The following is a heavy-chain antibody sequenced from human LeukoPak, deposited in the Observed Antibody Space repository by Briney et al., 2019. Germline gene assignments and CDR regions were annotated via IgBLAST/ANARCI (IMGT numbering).Heavy chain of an antibody. D-gene: IGHD3-22*01. CDR3: AKYAGEYYYNTSCYTLSGSFDY. J-gene: IGHJ4*02. Sequence: PGGSLRLSCAPSGFTFSSYAMRWVRQARGKGLEWVSAISGGSSYYAHSVKGRSAISRDNSKNTVKLQMNSLRAEDTGIYYCAKYAGEYYYNTSCYTLSGSFDYWGQGTLVTVSS. CDR2: ISGGSS. CDR1: GFTFSSYA. V-gene: IGHV3-23*01.